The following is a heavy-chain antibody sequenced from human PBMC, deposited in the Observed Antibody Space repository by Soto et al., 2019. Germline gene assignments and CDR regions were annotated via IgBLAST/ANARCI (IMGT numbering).Heavy chain of an antibody. CDR2: IIPIFYTT. J-gene: IGHJ4*02. D-gene: IGHD6-19*01. V-gene: IGHV1-69*06. CDR1: GGTFSSYT. Sequence: QVLLVQSGAEVKKPGSSVKVSCKGSGGTFSSYTINWVRQAPGQGLEWMGGIIPIFYTTNYAQKFQGRVTITAVKSTSTAYMELSRLRYEDTAVYYCASRNSGNDYWGQGTLVTVSS. CDR3: ASRNSGNDY.